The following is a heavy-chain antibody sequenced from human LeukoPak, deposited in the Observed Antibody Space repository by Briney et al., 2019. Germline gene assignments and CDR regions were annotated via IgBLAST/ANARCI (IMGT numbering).Heavy chain of an antibody. Sequence: PSETLSLTCTVSGGSFSSNSYYWGWLPQPPGTGRKWFGSIYYSGSTYYNPSLKSRVTISVDTSKNQFSLNLGSVTAADTALYYCAKHYMGSSYNHALDCWGQGTLVTVSS. V-gene: IGHV4-39*01. CDR2: IYYSGST. D-gene: IGHD3-10*01. J-gene: IGHJ4*02. CDR3: AKHYMGSSYNHALDC. CDR1: GGSFSSNSYY.